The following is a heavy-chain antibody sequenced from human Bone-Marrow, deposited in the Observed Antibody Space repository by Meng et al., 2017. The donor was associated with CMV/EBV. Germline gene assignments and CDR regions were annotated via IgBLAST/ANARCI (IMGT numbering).Heavy chain of an antibody. CDR3: ATGPTAGGGIKNFDY. J-gene: IGHJ4*02. V-gene: IGHV1-69*05. CDR1: GGTFSSYA. Sequence: SVKVSCKASGGTFSSYAISWVRQAPGQGLEWMGGIIPIFGTANYAQKFQGRVTITTDESTSTAYMELSSLRSEDTAVYYCATGPTAGGGIKNFDYWGQGTLVTVSS. CDR2: IIPIFGTA. D-gene: IGHD3-10*01.